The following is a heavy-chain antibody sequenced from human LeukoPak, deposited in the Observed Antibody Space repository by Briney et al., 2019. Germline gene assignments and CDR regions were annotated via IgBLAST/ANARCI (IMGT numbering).Heavy chain of an antibody. V-gene: IGHV3-23*01. CDR3: ARDPDSDYDAFDL. CDR2: ISDSGGST. Sequence: GGSLRLSCAASGFTFSSYVMHWVRQAPGKGLEWVSTISDSGGSTYYADSLKGRFTISRDNSKNTLYLQMNSLRAEDTALYYCARDPDSDYDAFDLWGQGTMVTVSS. J-gene: IGHJ3*01. CDR1: GFTFSSYV. D-gene: IGHD6-25*01.